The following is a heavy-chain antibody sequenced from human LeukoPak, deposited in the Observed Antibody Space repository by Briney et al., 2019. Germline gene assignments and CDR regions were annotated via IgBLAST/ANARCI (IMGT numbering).Heavy chain of an antibody. CDR1: SGSISGYY. Sequence: SETLSLTCTISSGSISGYYWTWIRQPPGKGLEWIGYIHSSGSTSYHPSLKSRVTLSVDTSKMQFSLKLSSVTAADTAVYYCARGLLVGNTGYYFDYWGQGTLVTVSS. J-gene: IGHJ4*02. CDR2: IHSSGST. D-gene: IGHD1-26*01. V-gene: IGHV4-59*01. CDR3: ARGLLVGNTGYYFDY.